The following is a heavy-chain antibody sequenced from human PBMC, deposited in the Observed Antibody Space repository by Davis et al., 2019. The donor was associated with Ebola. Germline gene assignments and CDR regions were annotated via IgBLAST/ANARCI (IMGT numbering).Heavy chain of an antibody. CDR1: GFTFSGYW. D-gene: IGHD5-12*01. CDR3: ARGGSGYEFAAFDI. Sequence: HTGGSLRLSCAASGFTFSGYWMHWVRQAPGKGHVWVSHINSDGSSTTYADSVKGRFTISRDNSKNTLYLQMNSLRAEDTAVYYCARGGSGYEFAAFDIWGQGTMVTVSS. CDR2: INSDGSST. J-gene: IGHJ3*02. V-gene: IGHV3-74*01.